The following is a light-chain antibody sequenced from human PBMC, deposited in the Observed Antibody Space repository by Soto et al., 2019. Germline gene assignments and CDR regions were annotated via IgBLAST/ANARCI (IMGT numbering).Light chain of an antibody. CDR2: AAS. CDR1: QGISSY. J-gene: IGKJ4*01. Sequence: IRMTQSPSSVYASTGARVTITCRASQGISSYVAWYQQKPGKAPKLLIYAASTLQSGVPSRFSGSGSGTDFTLTISCLQSEDFATYYCQQYYSYPLTFGGGTKVDIK. V-gene: IGKV1-8*01. CDR3: QQYYSYPLT.